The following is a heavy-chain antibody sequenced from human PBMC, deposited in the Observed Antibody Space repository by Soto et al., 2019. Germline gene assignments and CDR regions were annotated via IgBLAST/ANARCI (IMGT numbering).Heavy chain of an antibody. CDR2: INHSGST. V-gene: IGHV4-34*01. CDR1: GGSFSGYY. CDR3: ARTVAGCSGGSCYPKLLPFRY. J-gene: IGHJ4*02. D-gene: IGHD2-15*01. Sequence: PSETLSLTCAVYGGSFSGYYWSWIRQPPGKGLEWIGEINHSGSTNYNPSLKSRVTISVDTSKNQFSLKLSSVTAADTAVYYCARTVAGCSGGSCYPKLLPFRYWGQGTLVTVSS.